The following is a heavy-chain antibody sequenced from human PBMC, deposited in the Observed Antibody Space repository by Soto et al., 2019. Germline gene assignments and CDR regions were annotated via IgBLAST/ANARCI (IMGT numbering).Heavy chain of an antibody. CDR2: IKSKTDGGTT. CDR3: TTDDRSSWPDYYYYGMDV. CDR1: GFTFSNAW. V-gene: IGHV3-15*07. D-gene: IGHD6-13*01. J-gene: IGHJ6*02. Sequence: GGSLRLSCAASGFTFSNAWMNWVRQAPGKGLEWVGRIKSKTDGGTTDYAAPVKGRFTISRDDSKNTLYLQMNSLKTEDTAVYYCTTDDRSSWPDYYYYGMDVWGQGTTVTVSS.